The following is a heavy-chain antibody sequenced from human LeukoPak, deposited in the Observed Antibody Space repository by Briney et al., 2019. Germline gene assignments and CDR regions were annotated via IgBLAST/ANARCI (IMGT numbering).Heavy chain of an antibody. J-gene: IGHJ5*02. Sequence: GASVKVSCKASGFTFTSPAMQWVRQARGRRLEWIGWIVVGSGNTNYAQKFQERVTITRDMSTSTAYMELSSLRSEDTAVYYCAAQPTYDSSGYNPWGQGTLVTVSS. D-gene: IGHD3-22*01. V-gene: IGHV1-58*02. CDR1: GFTFTSPA. CDR2: IVVGSGNT. CDR3: AAQPTYDSSGYNP.